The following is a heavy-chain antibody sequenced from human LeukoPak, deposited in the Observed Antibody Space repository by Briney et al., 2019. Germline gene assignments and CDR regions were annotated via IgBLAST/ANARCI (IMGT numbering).Heavy chain of an antibody. J-gene: IGHJ4*02. CDR1: IDSFTNYY. CDR3: AKGGASVTRYVDY. CDR2: MSNSGENT. V-gene: IGHV3-30*18. Sequence: LSLTCAVYIDSFTNYYWNWIRQTPGKGLEWVGIMSNSGENTFYGEAVKGRFTISRDNSQNTLYLQMNSLRPEDTAVYYCAKGGASVTRYVDYWGQGTLVTVSS. D-gene: IGHD4-17*01.